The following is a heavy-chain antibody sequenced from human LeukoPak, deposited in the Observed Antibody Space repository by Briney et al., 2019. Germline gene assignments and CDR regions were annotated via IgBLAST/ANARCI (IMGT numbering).Heavy chain of an antibody. CDR1: GFTFSSYD. J-gene: IGHJ3*02. Sequence: GGSLRLSCAASGFTFSSYDMHWVRQATGKGLEWVSGIGTAGDIYYSGSVKGRFTISRENAKSSLYLQMNSLRAEDTAAYYCAREERITMIVVPNDAFDIWGQGTMVTVSS. V-gene: IGHV3-13*01. CDR2: IGTAGDI. CDR3: AREERITMIVVPNDAFDI. D-gene: IGHD3-22*01.